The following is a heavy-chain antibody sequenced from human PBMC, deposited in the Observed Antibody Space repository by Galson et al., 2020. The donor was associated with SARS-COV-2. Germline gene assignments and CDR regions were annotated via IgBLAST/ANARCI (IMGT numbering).Heavy chain of an antibody. CDR2: IYYSGST. V-gene: IGHV4-59*01. CDR3: ARQYYYDSSGYPPDWFNP. Sequence: SETLSLTCTVSGGSISSYYWSWIRQPPGKGLEWIGYIYYSGSTNYNPSLKSRVTISVDTSKNQFSLKLSSVTAADTAVYYCARQYYYDSSGYPPDWFNPWGQGTLVTVSS. CDR1: GGSISSYY. J-gene: IGHJ5*02. D-gene: IGHD3-22*01.